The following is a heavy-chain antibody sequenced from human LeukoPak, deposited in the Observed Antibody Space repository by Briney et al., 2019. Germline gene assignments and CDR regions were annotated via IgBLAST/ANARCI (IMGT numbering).Heavy chain of an antibody. CDR2: MNPNSGNT. D-gene: IGHD3-16*02. Sequence: ASVKVSCRASGYTFTSYDINWVRQATGQGLEWMGWMNPNSGNTGYAQKFQGRVTITRNTSISTAYMELSSLRSEDTAVYYCTRRIHDYDYVWGSYRYPHPFEDYWGQGTLVTVSS. CDR3: TRRIHDYDYVWGSYRYPHPFEDY. J-gene: IGHJ4*02. CDR1: GYTFTSYD. V-gene: IGHV1-8*03.